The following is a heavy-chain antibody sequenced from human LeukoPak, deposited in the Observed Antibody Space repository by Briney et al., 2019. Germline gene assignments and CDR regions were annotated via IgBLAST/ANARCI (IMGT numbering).Heavy chain of an antibody. V-gene: IGHV3-23*01. Sequence: GGSLRLSCTASGFTFGDYAMSWVRQAPGKGLEWVSAISGSGGSTYYADSVKGRFTISRDNSKNTLYLQMNSLRAEDTAVYYCAKVGTLYTVTSEYWGQGTLVTVSS. CDR2: ISGSGGST. D-gene: IGHD3-16*02. CDR1: GFTFGDYA. CDR3: AKVGTLYTVTSEY. J-gene: IGHJ4*02.